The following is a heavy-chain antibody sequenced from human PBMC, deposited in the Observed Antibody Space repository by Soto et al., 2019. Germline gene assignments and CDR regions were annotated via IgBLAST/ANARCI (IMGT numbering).Heavy chain of an antibody. CDR2: IYYSGST. J-gene: IGHJ4*02. CDR3: AKFYCSTTSCSAFDS. CDR1: GGSISSYY. V-gene: IGHV4-59*01. D-gene: IGHD2-2*01. Sequence: SETLSLTCTVSGGSISSYYWSWIRQPPGKGLEWIGYIYYSGSTNYNPSLKSRVTISVDTSKNQFSPKLNSVTAAGTAVYYCAKFYCSTTSCSAFDSWGLGTLVTVSS.